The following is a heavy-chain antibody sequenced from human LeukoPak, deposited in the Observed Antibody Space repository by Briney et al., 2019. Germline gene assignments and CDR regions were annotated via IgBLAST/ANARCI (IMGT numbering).Heavy chain of an antibody. J-gene: IGHJ4*02. D-gene: IGHD1-26*01. CDR3: ARQVVGATSHFDY. Sequence: PSETLSLTCAVYGGSFGGYYWSWIRQPPGKGLEWIGEINHSGSTNYNPSLKSRVTISVDTSKNQFSLKLSSVTAADTAVYYCARQVVGATSHFDYWGQGTLVTVSS. V-gene: IGHV4-34*01. CDR2: INHSGST. CDR1: GGSFGGYY.